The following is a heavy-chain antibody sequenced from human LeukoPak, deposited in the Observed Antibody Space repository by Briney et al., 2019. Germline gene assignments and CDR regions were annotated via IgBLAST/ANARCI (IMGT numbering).Heavy chain of an antibody. D-gene: IGHD4-17*01. V-gene: IGHV3-23*01. CDR2: ISGSGANT. CDR1: GFTFSDYP. J-gene: IGHJ3*02. Sequence: GSLRLSCAASGFTFSDYPMSWVRQAPGKGLEWVSTISGSGANTHYADSVKGRFTISRDNSKNTVFLQMNSLRAGDTALYYCAKQYGDYAGEAFDIWGQGTMVTVSS. CDR3: AKQYGDYAGEAFDI.